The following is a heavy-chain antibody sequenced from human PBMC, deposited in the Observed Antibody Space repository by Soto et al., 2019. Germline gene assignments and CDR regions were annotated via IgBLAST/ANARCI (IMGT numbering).Heavy chain of an antibody. V-gene: IGHV1-18*01. D-gene: IGHD3-9*01. J-gene: IGHJ4*02. CDR1: GYTFTSYG. Sequence: QVQLVQSGAEVKKPGASVKVSCKASGYTFTSYGISWVRQAPGQGLEWMGWISAYNGNTNYAQKHQGRVTMTTGSSTRTEYMELRSLRSDDTAVYYCARDYYYDILTGYYSPPLYWGQGTLVTVSS. CDR2: ISAYNGNT. CDR3: ARDYYYDILTGYYSPPLY.